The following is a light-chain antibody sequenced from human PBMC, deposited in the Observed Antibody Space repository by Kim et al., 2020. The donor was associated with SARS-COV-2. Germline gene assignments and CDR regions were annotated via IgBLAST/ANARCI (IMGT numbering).Light chain of an antibody. Sequence: ASVGDRVTITCRASQGIRNDLGWYQQKPGKAPKLLIYAASSLQTGIPSRFSGNGSGTDFILTISSLQPDDFATYYCLQDYNYPRTFGQGTKVDIK. V-gene: IGKV1-6*02. CDR1: QGIRND. J-gene: IGKJ1*01. CDR3: LQDYNYPRT. CDR2: AAS.